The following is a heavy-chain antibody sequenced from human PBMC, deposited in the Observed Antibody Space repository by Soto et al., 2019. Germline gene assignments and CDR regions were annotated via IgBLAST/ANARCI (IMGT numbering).Heavy chain of an antibody. CDR3: AKGAYEFDY. V-gene: IGHV3-74*01. CDR1: GFTFSSYW. Sequence: EVQLVESGGDLVQPGGSLRLSCAASGFTFSSYWMHWVRQVPGKGLVWVSRINSDGGGTNYADSVKGRFTISRDNAKNKLYLQMDSLRAEDTAVYYWAKGAYEFDYWGQGTLVTVSS. CDR2: INSDGGGT. D-gene: IGHD3-22*01. J-gene: IGHJ4*02.